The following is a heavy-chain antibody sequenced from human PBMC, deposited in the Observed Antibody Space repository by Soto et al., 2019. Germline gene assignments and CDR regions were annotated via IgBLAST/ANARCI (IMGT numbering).Heavy chain of an antibody. CDR2: IYYSGST. D-gene: IGHD3-22*01. V-gene: IGHV4-59*01. CDR1: GGSISSYY. Sequence: PSETLSLTCTVSGGSISSYYWSWIRQPPGKGLEWIGYIYYSGSTNYNPSLKSRVTISVDTSKNQFSLKLSSVTAADTAVYYCARYLNYYDSSGEPWFDPWGQGTLVTVSS. CDR3: ARYLNYYDSSGEPWFDP. J-gene: IGHJ5*02.